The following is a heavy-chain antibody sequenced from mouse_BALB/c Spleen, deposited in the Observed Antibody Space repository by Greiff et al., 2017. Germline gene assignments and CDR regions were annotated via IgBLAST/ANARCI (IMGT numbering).Heavy chain of an antibody. CDR1: GFNIKDTY. CDR3: ARLGDVSYFDY. Sequence: EVKLQESGAELVKPGASVKLSCTASGFNIKDTYMHWVKQRPEQGLEWIGRIDPANGNTKYDPKFQGKATITADTSSNTAYLQLSSLTSEDTAVYYCARLGDVSYFDYGGQGTTLTVSS. D-gene: IGHD3-1*01. V-gene: IGHV14-3*02. J-gene: IGHJ2*01. CDR2: IDPANGNT.